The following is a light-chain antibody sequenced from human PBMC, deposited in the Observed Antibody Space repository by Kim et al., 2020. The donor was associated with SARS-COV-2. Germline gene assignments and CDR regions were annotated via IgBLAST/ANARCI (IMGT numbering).Light chain of an antibody. Sequence: IQLTQSPSTLSASVGDRVTITCRASQSISTWLAWYQHKAGKGPKLLMYDASTLASGVPSRFSGSGSGTEFTLTIAGLQPDDFAIYYCQQYTSSWTFGQGTKVDIK. CDR1: QSISTW. CDR2: DAS. J-gene: IGKJ1*01. CDR3: QQYTSSWT. V-gene: IGKV1-5*01.